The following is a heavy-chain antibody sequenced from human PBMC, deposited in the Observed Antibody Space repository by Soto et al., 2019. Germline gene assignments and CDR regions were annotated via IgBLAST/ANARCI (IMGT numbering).Heavy chain of an antibody. J-gene: IGHJ6*02. CDR1: GGSISSGGYY. CDR2: IYYSGST. Sequence: SETLSLTCTVSGGSISSGGYYWSWIRQHPGKGLEWIGYIYYSGSTNYSPSLKSRVTISVDTSKNQFSLKLSSVTAADTAVYYCASSNIAAAGFYYYGMDVWGRGTTVTIS. D-gene: IGHD6-13*01. V-gene: IGHV4-31*03. CDR3: ASSNIAAAGFYYYGMDV.